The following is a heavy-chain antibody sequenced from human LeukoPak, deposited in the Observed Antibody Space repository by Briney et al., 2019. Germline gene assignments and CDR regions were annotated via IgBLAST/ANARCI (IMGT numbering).Heavy chain of an antibody. V-gene: IGHV1-2*02. CDR3: ARDRETMVRGVNDY. CDR1: GYTFTGYY. CDR2: INPNSGGT. D-gene: IGHD3-10*01. J-gene: IGHJ4*02. Sequence: GASVKVSCKASGYTFTGYYMHWVRQAPGQGLEWMGWINPNSGGTNYAQKFQGRVTMTRDTSISTAYMELSRLRSDDTAVYYCARDRETMVRGVNDYWGQGTLVTVSS.